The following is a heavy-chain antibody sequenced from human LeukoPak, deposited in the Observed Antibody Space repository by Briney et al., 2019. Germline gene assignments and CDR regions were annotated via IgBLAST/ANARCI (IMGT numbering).Heavy chain of an antibody. Sequence: GASVKVSCKASGYTFTGYYMHWVRQAPGQGLEWMGWINPNSGGTNYAQKFQGRVTMTRDTSISTAYMELSRLRSDDTAVYYCARGDVIAVAGHYYYYYMDVWGKGTTVTVSS. J-gene: IGHJ6*03. D-gene: IGHD6-19*01. V-gene: IGHV1-2*02. CDR1: GYTFTGYY. CDR2: INPNSGGT. CDR3: ARGDVIAVAGHYYYYYMDV.